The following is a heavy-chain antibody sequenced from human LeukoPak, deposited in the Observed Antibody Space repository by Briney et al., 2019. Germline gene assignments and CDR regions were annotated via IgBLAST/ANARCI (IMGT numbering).Heavy chain of an antibody. D-gene: IGHD4-17*01. CDR2: ISGSGGST. CDR1: GFTFSSYA. V-gene: IGHV3-23*01. J-gene: IGHJ3*01. CDR3: AKGRYGDYYDGFDV. Sequence: SCKASGFTFSSYAMSWVRQAPGKGLEWVSAISGSGGSTYYADSVKGRFTISRDNSKNTLYLQMNSLRAEDTALYYCAKGRYGDYYDGFDVWGQGTLVTVSS.